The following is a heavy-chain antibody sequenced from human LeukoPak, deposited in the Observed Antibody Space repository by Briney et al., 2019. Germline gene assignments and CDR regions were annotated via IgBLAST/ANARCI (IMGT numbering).Heavy chain of an antibody. CDR1: GGSVSSSSYD. CDR2: ICYSGRT. CDR3: AKRRHDVTAVFDATGGFDP. V-gene: IGHV4-39*01. J-gene: IGHJ5*02. Sequence: SETLSLTCTVSGGSVSSSSYDWGWVRQPPGKGLEWIGNICYSGRTYYNPSLRGRVIISIDTSKSQFSLKMTSVTAADMAVYYCAKRRHDVTAVFDATGGFDPWGQGILITVSS. D-gene: IGHD5-18*01.